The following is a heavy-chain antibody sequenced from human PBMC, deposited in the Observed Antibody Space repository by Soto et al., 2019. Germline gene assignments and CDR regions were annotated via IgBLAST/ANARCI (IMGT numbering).Heavy chain of an antibody. CDR1: GDSLSSGGHY. Sequence: QVQLQESSPGLVKPSQTLSLTCTVSGDSLSSGGHYWSWIRQHPGKGLEWIGHIYDSVNTYYSPSLRSRVTISADMSKNQFSLNLRSVTAADTAVYYCARVDHRGYFAILTDYWGQGTLVTVSS. CDR3: ARVDHRGYFAILTDY. J-gene: IGHJ4*02. CDR2: IYDSVNT. D-gene: IGHD3-9*01. V-gene: IGHV4-31*03.